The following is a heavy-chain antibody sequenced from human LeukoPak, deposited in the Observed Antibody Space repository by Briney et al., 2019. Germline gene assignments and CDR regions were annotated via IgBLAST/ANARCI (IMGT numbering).Heavy chain of an antibody. CDR3: ARLMVRGVSPCGMDV. Sequence: GASVKVSCKASGYTFTSYYMHWVRQAPGQGLEWMGIINPSGGGTSYAQKFQGRVTMTRDTSTSTVYMELSSPRSEDTAVYYCARLMVRGVSPCGMDVWGQGTTVTVSS. D-gene: IGHD3-10*01. J-gene: IGHJ6*02. CDR1: GYTFTSYY. CDR2: INPSGGGT. V-gene: IGHV1-46*01.